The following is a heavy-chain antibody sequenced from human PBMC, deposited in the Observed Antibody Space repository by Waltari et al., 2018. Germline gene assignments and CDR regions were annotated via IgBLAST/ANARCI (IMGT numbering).Heavy chain of an antibody. CDR2: SYYTGTT. V-gene: IGHV4-39*01. CDR1: GGSISRSSYY. Sequence: QLQLQESGPGLMKPSETLSLTCTVSGGSISRSSYYWGWNRQSPGKGLEWIASSYYTGTTYYNPTLESRVTIAGDTSKNQFSLRLSSVTAADTAVYYCARHWKRNGYRFDPWGQGTLVTVSS. D-gene: IGHD5-12*01. CDR3: ARHWKRNGYRFDP. J-gene: IGHJ5*02.